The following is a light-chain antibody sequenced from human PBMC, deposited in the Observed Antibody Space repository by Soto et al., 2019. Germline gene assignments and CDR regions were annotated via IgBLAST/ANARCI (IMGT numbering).Light chain of an antibody. CDR1: QSINSRY. V-gene: IGKV3-20*01. J-gene: IGKJ3*01. Sequence: EIVLTQSPGTLSLSPGERATLSCRASQSINSRYLAWYQQQPGQAPRLLIYGASSRATGLPDRFSGSGSGTNFTLTISRLEPEDFAVYYCQQFGSSPGFTFGPGTKVDIK. CDR2: GAS. CDR3: QQFGSSPGFT.